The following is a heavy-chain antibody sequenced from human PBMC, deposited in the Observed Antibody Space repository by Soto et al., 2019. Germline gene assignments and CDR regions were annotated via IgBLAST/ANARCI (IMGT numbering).Heavy chain of an antibody. J-gene: IGHJ4*02. CDR1: GDSISSGGYF. CDR3: ARGPGI. V-gene: IGHV4-31*03. Sequence: QVQLQESGPGLVKPSQTLSLTCTVSGDSISSGGYFWNWIRQHPGKSLEWIGYIYYSGSTDYNPSLKSRVTISVDTSKNQFSLKLSSVTAADTAVYYCARGPGIWGQGTLVTVSS. CDR2: IYYSGST.